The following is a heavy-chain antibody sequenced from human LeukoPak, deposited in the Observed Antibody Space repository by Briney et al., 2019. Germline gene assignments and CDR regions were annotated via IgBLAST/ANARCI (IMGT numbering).Heavy chain of an antibody. J-gene: IGHJ4*02. CDR3: ARLYGNYQNYFDY. CDR1: GGSLSSYY. D-gene: IGHD1-7*01. Sequence: PSETLSLTCTVSGGSLSSYYWNWIRQPAGKGLEWIGRIYTSGSTNYNPSLKSRVTMSVDTSKNQFSLKLRSVTAADTAVYYCARLYGNYQNYFDYWGQGTLVTVSS. CDR2: IYTSGST. V-gene: IGHV4-4*07.